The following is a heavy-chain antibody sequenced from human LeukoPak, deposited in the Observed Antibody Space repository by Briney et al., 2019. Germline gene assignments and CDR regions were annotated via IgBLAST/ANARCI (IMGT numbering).Heavy chain of an antibody. CDR2: ISNSGTTT. V-gene: IGHV3-23*01. J-gene: IGHJ5*02. Sequence: PGGSLRLSCAASGFTFSSYAMSWVRQAPGKGLEWVSSISNSGTTTYYADSVKGRFTISRDNSKNTVYLQMNSLRAEDTAVYYCASKFGELPWGQGTLVTVSS. CDR3: ASKFGELP. CDR1: GFTFSSYA. D-gene: IGHD3-10*01.